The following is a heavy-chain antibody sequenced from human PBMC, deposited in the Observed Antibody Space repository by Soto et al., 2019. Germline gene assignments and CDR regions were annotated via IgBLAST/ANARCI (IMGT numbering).Heavy chain of an antibody. CDR2: IWYDGSNK. V-gene: IGHV3-33*01. J-gene: IGHJ4*02. CDR3: VLDGHRYCSSTSCDRIDG. Sequence: GGSLRLSCAASGFTFSSYGMHWVRQAPGKGLEWVAVIWYDGSNKYYADSVKGRFTISRDNSKNNQYLQKNSLTAEDTALYYFVLDGHRYCSSTSCDRIDGCGQGTLVTVSS. CDR1: GFTFSSYG. D-gene: IGHD2-2*01.